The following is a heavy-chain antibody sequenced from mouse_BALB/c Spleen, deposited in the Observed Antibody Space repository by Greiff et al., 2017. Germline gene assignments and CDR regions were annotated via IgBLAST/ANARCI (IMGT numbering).Heavy chain of an antibody. CDR2: FHPYNDDT. Sequence: VQLQQSGAELVKPGASVTMSCTAFGYTFTTYPIEWMKQNHGKSLEWIGNFHPYNDDTKYNEKFKGKAKLTVEKSSSTVYLELSRLTSDDTAVYYCARSSYAMDYWGQGTSVTVSS. V-gene: IGHV1-47*01. J-gene: IGHJ4*01. CDR3: ARSSYAMDY. CDR1: GYTFTTYP.